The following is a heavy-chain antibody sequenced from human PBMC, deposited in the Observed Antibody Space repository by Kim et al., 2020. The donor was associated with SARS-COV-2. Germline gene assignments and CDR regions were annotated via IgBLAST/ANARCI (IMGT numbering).Heavy chain of an antibody. Sequence: AASVKGRFTISRDDSKTTAYLQMNSLKTEDTAVYYCTSHPEVGGYDRFTYWGQGTLVTVSS. J-gene: IGHJ4*02. V-gene: IGHV3-73*01. CDR3: TSHPEVGGYDRFTY. D-gene: IGHD5-12*01.